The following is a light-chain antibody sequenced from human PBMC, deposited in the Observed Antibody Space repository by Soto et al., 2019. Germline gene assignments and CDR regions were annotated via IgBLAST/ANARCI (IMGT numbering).Light chain of an antibody. CDR1: SRDIGNYNY. Sequence: QSVLTQPASVSGSPGQSITISCTGTSRDIGNYNYVSWYQHHPGKAPKLMIYEVTSRPSGVSDRFSGSKSGMTASLTISGLQPEDEADYFCASYSSANTLVVFGTGTKVKVL. CDR2: EVT. CDR3: ASYSSANTLVV. J-gene: IGLJ1*01. V-gene: IGLV2-14*01.